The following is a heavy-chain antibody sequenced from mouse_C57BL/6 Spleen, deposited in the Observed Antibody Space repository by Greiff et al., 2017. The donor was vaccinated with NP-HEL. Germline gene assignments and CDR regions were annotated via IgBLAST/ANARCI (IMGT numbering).Heavy chain of an antibody. V-gene: IGHV1-52*01. Sequence: QVQLQQSGAELVRPGSSVKLSCKASGYTFTSYWMHWVKQRPIQGLEWICNIDPSDSETHYNQKFKDKATLTVDKSSSTAYMQLSSLTSEDSAVYYCARSGAYYSNSFDYWGQGTTLTVSS. J-gene: IGHJ2*01. CDR2: IDPSDSET. CDR3: ARSGAYYSNSFDY. D-gene: IGHD2-5*01. CDR1: GYTFTSYW.